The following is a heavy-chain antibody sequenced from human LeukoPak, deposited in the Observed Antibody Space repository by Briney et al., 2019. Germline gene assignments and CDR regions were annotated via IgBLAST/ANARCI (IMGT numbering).Heavy chain of an antibody. V-gene: IGHV3-48*01. CDR2: ISTNTTTI. D-gene: IGHD7-27*01. CDR1: GFTFKFYS. J-gene: IGHJ3*02. Sequence: GGSLRLSCAASGFTFKFYSMNWVRQAPGKGLEGVSYISTNTTTIYYADSVKGRFTISRDNAKNSLYLQMNSLRVEDTAVYYCVRVGTSFDIWGQGTMVTVSS. CDR3: VRVGTSFDI.